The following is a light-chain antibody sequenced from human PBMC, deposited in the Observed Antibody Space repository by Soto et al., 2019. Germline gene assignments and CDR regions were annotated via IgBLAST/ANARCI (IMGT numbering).Light chain of an antibody. CDR1: QNIRSW. Sequence: DIQMTQSPSTLSASVGDRVTITCRASQNIRSWLAWYQQKPGKAPNLLIYKASSLGSGVPSRFSGAGSGTEFTLTISSLQPDDFATYYCQQYNTYSVFGQGTKVDIK. CDR2: KAS. V-gene: IGKV1-5*03. J-gene: IGKJ1*01. CDR3: QQYNTYSV.